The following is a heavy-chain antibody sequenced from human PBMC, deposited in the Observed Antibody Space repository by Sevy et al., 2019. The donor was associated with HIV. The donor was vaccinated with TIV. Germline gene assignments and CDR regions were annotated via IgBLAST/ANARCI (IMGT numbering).Heavy chain of an antibody. J-gene: IGHJ4*02. D-gene: IGHD6-6*01. V-gene: IGHV1-69*10. CDR1: GGTFSSYA. CDR2: IIPILGIA. CDR3: ARAGPLEYSSSRFDY. Sequence: ASVKVSCKASGGTFSSYAISWVRQAPGQGLEWMGGIIPILGIANYAQKFQGRVTITADKSTSTAYMELSSLRSEDTAVYYCARAGPLEYSSSRFDYWGQGTLVTVSS.